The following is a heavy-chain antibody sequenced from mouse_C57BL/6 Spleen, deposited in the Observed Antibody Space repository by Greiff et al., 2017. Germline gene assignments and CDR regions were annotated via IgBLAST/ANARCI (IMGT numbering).Heavy chain of an antibody. V-gene: IGHV1-77*01. D-gene: IGHD1-1*01. J-gene: IGHJ4*01. CDR3: SRRDYYYYAMDY. CDR2: IGSGRGST. Sequence: QVQLQQSGAELVKPGASVQITCKASGYTFTDYYLNWVKQRPGQGLEWIGKIGSGRGSTYYNEKYKGKATLTAEKSSSTAYMQLSSLTSDDSAVYFCSRRDYYYYAMDYWGQGTSVTVSS. CDR1: GYTFTDYY.